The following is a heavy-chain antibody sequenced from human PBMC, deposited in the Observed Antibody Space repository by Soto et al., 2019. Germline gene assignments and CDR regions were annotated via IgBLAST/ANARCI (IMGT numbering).Heavy chain of an antibody. Sequence: QVQLVQSGAEEKKPGASVKVSCKASGYTFTSYAMHWVRQAPGQRLEWMGWINAGNGNTKYSQKFQGRGTITRDTSASTAYMELGSLRCEDTAVYYCARETRVAAGRLGHYYFDYWGQGTLVTVSS. CDR3: ARETRVAAGRLGHYYFDY. CDR2: INAGNGNT. D-gene: IGHD1-1*01. J-gene: IGHJ4*02. V-gene: IGHV1-3*05. CDR1: GYTFTSYA.